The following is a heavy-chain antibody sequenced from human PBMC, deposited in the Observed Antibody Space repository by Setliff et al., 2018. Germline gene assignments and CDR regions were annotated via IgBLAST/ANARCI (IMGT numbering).Heavy chain of an antibody. CDR3: ARVGPYNLYGDGIDY. J-gene: IGHJ4*02. V-gene: IGHV3-7*01. CDR1: GLIFSNNW. Sequence: PGGSLRLSCVASGLIFSNNWMSWVRQAPGKGLEWVTNINKDGSERNYVDSVKGRFTISRDNAKNSLYLQMNSLRAEDTAVYYCARVGPYNLYGDGIDYWGQGTLVTVSS. D-gene: IGHD4-17*01. CDR2: INKDGSER.